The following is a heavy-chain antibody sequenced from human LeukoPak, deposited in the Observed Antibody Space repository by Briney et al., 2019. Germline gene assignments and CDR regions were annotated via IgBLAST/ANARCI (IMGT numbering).Heavy chain of an antibody. CDR1: GYTYTGFY. V-gene: IGHV1-2*02. Sequence: ASVKVSCKASGYTYTGFYMHWVRQAPGQGLEWMGWINPNSGGTNYAQKFQGRVTMTRDTSINTAYMELSSLRSDDTAVYYCAREEVSVISDTCCSGLGYWGQGTLVTVSS. D-gene: IGHD3-10*01. CDR2: INPNSGGT. J-gene: IGHJ4*02. CDR3: AREEVSVISDTCCSGLGY.